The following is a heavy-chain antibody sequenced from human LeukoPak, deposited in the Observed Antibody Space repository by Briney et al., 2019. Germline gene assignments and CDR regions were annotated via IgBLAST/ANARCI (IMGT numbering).Heavy chain of an antibody. D-gene: IGHD3-3*01. V-gene: IGHV3-30-3*01. J-gene: IGHJ4*02. CDR1: GFTFSSYA. Sequence: GGSLRLSCAASGFTFSSYAMHWARQAPGKGLEWVAVISYDGSNKYYADSVKGRFTISRDNSKNTLYLQMNSLRAEDTAVYYCARGYDFWSGYSLNNDYWGQGTLVTVSS. CDR3: ARGYDFWSGYSLNNDY. CDR2: ISYDGSNK.